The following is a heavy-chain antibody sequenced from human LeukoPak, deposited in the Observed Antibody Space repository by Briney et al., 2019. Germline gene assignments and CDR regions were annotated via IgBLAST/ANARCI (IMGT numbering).Heavy chain of an antibody. CDR2: ISGSGGST. V-gene: IGHV3-23*01. Sequence: GGSLRLSCAASGFTFSSYAMSWVRQAPGKGLEWVSAISGSGGSTYYADSVKGRFTISRDNSKNTLYLQMNSLRAEDTAVYYCAKGGVWGVYYYGSGSYEDYWGQGTLVTVSS. J-gene: IGHJ4*02. CDR1: GFTFSSYA. D-gene: IGHD3-10*01. CDR3: AKGGVWGVYYYGSGSYEDY.